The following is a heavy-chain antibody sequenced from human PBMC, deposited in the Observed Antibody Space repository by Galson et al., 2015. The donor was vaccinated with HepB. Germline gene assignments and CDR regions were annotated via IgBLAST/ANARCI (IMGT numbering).Heavy chain of an antibody. Sequence: SLRLSCAASGFTFSNYVMSWVRQAPGKGLEWVSSISGGGSTTYHADSVEGRFIISRDNSKNTLYLQLSSLRAEDTAVYYCTKEGASGWTFDDWGQGTLVTVSS. CDR1: GFTFSNYV. D-gene: IGHD3-10*01. CDR3: TKEGASGWTFDD. V-gene: IGHV3-23*01. J-gene: IGHJ4*02. CDR2: ISGGGSTT.